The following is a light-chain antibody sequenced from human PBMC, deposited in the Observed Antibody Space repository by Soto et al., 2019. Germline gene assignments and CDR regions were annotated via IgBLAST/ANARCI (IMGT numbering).Light chain of an antibody. CDR2: EAT. CDR3: AAWDDSLSGVV. J-gene: IGLJ2*01. V-gene: IGLV2-14*02. CDR1: SSDVGTYDL. Sequence: QSALTQPASVSGSPGQSITISCTGTSSDVGTYDLVSWYQHHPGAAPKLIIYEATRRPSGISNRFSGSKSGTSASLAISGLRSEDEADYYCAAWDDSLSGVVFGGGTKLTVL.